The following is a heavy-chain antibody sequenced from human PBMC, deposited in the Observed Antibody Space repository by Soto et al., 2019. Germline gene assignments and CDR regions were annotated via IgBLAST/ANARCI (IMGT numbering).Heavy chain of an antibody. Sequence: GSLRLSCASAGLTLSDYYMSWIRQAPGRGLEWVAYISAGGSDIYYVDSVKGRFTVSRDNTKKSLYLQMSNLRADDTAIYYCASLPQGYYDRSGRLVDYWGHGTLVTVSS. J-gene: IGHJ4*01. CDR3: ASLPQGYYDRSGRLVDY. CDR2: ISAGGSDI. D-gene: IGHD3-22*01. CDR1: GLTLSDYY. V-gene: IGHV3-11*01.